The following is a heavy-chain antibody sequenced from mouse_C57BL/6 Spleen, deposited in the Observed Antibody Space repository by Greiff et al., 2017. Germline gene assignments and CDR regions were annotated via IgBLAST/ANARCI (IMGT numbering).Heavy chain of an antibody. CDR2: IYPGDGDT. D-gene: IGHD1-1*01. V-gene: IGHV1-82*01. Sequence: QVQLQQSGPELVKPGASVKISCKASGYAFSSSWMNWVKQRPGKGLEWIGRIYPGDGDTNYNGKFKGKATLTADKSSSTAYMQLSSLTSEDSAVSFCARNYGGYWGQGTTLTVSS. CDR1: GYAFSSSW. CDR3: ARNYGGY. J-gene: IGHJ2*01.